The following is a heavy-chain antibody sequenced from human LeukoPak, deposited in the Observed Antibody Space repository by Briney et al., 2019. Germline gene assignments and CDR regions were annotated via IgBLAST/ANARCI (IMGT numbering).Heavy chain of an antibody. CDR2: IYTSGST. CDR3: ARDLYTSGSSHYYYYMAV. D-gene: IGHD3-10*01. J-gene: IGHJ6*03. Sequence: PSETLSLTCTISGASITNYYWSWIGQPPGKGLEWIGRIYTSGSTNYNPSLKSRVTISVDKSKNQFSLKLSSVTAADTAVYYCARDLYTSGSSHYYYYMAVWGNGTTVTVSS. CDR1: GASITNYY. V-gene: IGHV4-4*07.